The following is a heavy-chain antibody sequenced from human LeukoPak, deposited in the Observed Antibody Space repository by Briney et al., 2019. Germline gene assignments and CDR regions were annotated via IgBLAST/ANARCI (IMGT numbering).Heavy chain of an antibody. CDR3: ARGLRDSGYSNIDAFDI. V-gene: IGHV4-59*01. Sequence: SETLSLTCTVSGDSITSYYWSWIRQPPGKGLEWIGYIYYSGSTNYNPALKSRVTISVDTSKNQFSLKLTSVTAADTAVYYCARGLRDSGYSNIDAFDIWGQGTMVTVSS. J-gene: IGHJ3*02. D-gene: IGHD3-22*01. CDR1: GDSITSYY. CDR2: IYYSGST.